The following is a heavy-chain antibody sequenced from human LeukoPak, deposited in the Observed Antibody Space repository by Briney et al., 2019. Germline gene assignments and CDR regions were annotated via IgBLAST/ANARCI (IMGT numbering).Heavy chain of an antibody. CDR1: GGSFSGYY. J-gene: IGHJ4*02. Sequence: SETLSLTCAVHGGSFSGYYWSWIRQPPGKGLEWIGEINHSGSTNYNPSLKSRVTISVDTSKNQFSLKLSSVTAADTAVYYCARVTFGNSDYWGQGTLVTVSS. CDR2: INHSGST. D-gene: IGHD4-23*01. CDR3: ARVTFGNSDY. V-gene: IGHV4-34*01.